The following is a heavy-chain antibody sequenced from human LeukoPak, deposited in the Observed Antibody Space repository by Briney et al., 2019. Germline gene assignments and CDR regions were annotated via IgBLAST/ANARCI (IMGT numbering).Heavy chain of an antibody. D-gene: IGHD2-2*01. Sequence: SETLSLTCTVSGGSISSYYWSWIRQPPGKGLEWIGYIYYSGSTNYNPSLKSRVTISVGTSKNQFSLKLSSVTAADTAVYYCARAYRDCSSTSCYWGAFDIWGQGTMVTVSS. CDR1: GGSISSYY. J-gene: IGHJ3*02. CDR3: ARAYRDCSSTSCYWGAFDI. CDR2: IYYSGST. V-gene: IGHV4-59*01.